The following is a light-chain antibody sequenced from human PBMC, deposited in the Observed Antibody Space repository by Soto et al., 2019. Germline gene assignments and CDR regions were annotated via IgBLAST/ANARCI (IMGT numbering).Light chain of an antibody. CDR2: GAS. V-gene: IGKV3-20*01. Sequence: EIVLTQSPGTLSLSPGERATLSCRASQSVGGNYLAWFQHKPGQTPRVLFYGASSRATGISDRFSARGSGTDFTLTISRLEPEDFAVYYCQHYGRAPWTFGQGTKVEIK. CDR1: QSVGGNY. J-gene: IGKJ1*01. CDR3: QHYGRAPWT.